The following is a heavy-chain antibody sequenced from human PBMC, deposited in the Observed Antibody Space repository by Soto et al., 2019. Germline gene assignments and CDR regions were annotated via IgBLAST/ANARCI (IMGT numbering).Heavy chain of an antibody. J-gene: IGHJ6*03. CDR3: ASLPRITMVRGVIAYYYYMDV. CDR2: ISSSSSTI. V-gene: IGHV3-48*01. D-gene: IGHD3-10*01. Sequence: EVQLVESGGGLVQPGGSLRLSCAASGFTFSSYSMNWVRQAPGKGLEWVSYISSSSSTIYYADSVKGRFTISRDNAKNSLYLQMHSLRAEDTAVYYCASLPRITMVRGVIAYYYYMDVWGKGTTVTVSS. CDR1: GFTFSSYS.